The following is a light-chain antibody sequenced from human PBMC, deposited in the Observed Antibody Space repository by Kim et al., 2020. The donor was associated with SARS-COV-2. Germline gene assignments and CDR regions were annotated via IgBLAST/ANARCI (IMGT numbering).Light chain of an antibody. CDR2: SAS. Sequence: DIQMTQSPSSLSASVGDKVTITCQASRDINDYLNWYQQKSGAAPKLLIYSASNLQSGVPSRFSGSGSGTDFTLTINSLQSEDVATYFCQQYNNRPLTFGGGTKVDIK. CDR3: QQYNNRPLT. V-gene: IGKV1-33*01. CDR1: RDINDY. J-gene: IGKJ4*01.